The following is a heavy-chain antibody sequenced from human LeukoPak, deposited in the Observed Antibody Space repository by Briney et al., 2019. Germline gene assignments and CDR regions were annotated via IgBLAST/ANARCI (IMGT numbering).Heavy chain of an antibody. D-gene: IGHD5-12*01. CDR2: ISHSGST. Sequence: SGTLSLTCTVSDGSINGYYWSWIRQPPGKGLEWIGSISHSGSTYYNPSLKSRVSISLDTSRNHFSLKLNSVTAADTAVYYCARAYGGYDGYAFDIWGQGTMVTVSS. CDR1: DGSINGYY. CDR3: ARAYGGYDGYAFDI. J-gene: IGHJ3*02. V-gene: IGHV4-38-2*02.